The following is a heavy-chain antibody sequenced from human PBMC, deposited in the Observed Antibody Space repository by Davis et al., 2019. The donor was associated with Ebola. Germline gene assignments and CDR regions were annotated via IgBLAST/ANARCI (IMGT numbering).Heavy chain of an antibody. CDR3: ARGGITMTVVPRDYYYGMDV. CDR2: INPNTDAT. Sequence: ASVKVSCKASGYTFTGYYIHWVRQAPGQGLERMGRINPNTDATNYAQRFQGRVTMTRDTSTSTVYMDLNGLRSDDTAVYFCARGGITMTVVPRDYYYGMDVWGQGTTVTVSS. D-gene: IGHD3-22*01. CDR1: GYTFTGYY. J-gene: IGHJ6*02. V-gene: IGHV1-2*06.